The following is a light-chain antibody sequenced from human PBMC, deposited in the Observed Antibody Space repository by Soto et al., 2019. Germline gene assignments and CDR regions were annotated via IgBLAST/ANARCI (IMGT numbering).Light chain of an antibody. J-gene: IGKJ5*01. CDR2: DTS. Sequence: MRQSAATLSVSAGEGATLSCRASQGIGDTLAWYQHKPGQTPRLLIYDTSTRATGVPTRFSGSRYGAEFNLTINSLQSEDFAVYYCQQRNNWRDTFGQGTRLEIK. CDR3: QQRNNWRDT. CDR1: QGIGDT. V-gene: IGKV3-15*01.